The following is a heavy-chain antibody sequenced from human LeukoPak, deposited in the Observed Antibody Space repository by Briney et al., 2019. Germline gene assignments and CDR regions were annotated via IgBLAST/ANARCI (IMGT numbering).Heavy chain of an antibody. Sequence: PGGSLRLSCAASGFTFSSYAVHWVRQAPGKGLEWVAVISYDGSNKYYADSVKGRFTISRDNSKNTLYLQMNSLRAEDTAVYYCARERYPNWFDPWGQGTLVTVSS. CDR1: GFTFSSYA. CDR3: ARERYPNWFDP. J-gene: IGHJ5*02. CDR2: ISYDGSNK. V-gene: IGHV3-30-3*01. D-gene: IGHD2-2*02.